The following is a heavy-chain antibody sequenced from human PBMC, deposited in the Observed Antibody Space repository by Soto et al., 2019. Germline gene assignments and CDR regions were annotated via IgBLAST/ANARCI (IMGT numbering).Heavy chain of an antibody. CDR2: INPTSGGT. D-gene: IGHD2-2*01. CDR3: ARGYCSSSGCSHYFDY. V-gene: IGHV1-2*02. Sequence: ASVKVSCKASGYTFPGNYMHWVRQAPGQGLEWMALINPTSGGTNYAQKFQGRVTMTWDTSISTAYMELSRLRSDDTAIYYCARGYCSSSGCSHYFDYWGQGTLVTVS. J-gene: IGHJ4*02. CDR1: GYTFPGNY.